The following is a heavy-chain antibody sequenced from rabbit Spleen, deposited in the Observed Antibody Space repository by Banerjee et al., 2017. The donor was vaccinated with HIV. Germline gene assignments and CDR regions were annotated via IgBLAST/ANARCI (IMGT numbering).Heavy chain of an antibody. Sequence: VKPGASLTLPCTASGFSFSSSDYMCWVRQAPGKGLEWIACIDDVDGSTYYASWAKGRFSSSKTSSTTVTLQMTSLTAADTAIYFCARETSSGWGVVSYYFNLWGPGTLVTVS. CDR3: ARETSSGWGVVSYYFNL. J-gene: IGHJ4*01. V-gene: IGHV1S40*01. CDR1: GFSFSSSDY. D-gene: IGHD4-1*01. CDR2: IDDVDGST.